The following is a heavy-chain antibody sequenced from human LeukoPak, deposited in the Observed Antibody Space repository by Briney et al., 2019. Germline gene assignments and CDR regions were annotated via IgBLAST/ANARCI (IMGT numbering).Heavy chain of an antibody. CDR2: INHSGST. D-gene: IGHD2-2*01. V-gene: IGHV4-34*01. J-gene: IGHJ5*02. Sequence: SETLSLTCAVYGGSFSGYYWSWIRQPPGKGLEWIGEINHSGSTNYNPSLKSRVTISVDTSKNQFSLKLSSVTAADTAVYYCARELGYCSSTSCYSDPWGQGTLVTVSS. CDR1: GGSFSGYY. CDR3: ARELGYCSSTSCYSDP.